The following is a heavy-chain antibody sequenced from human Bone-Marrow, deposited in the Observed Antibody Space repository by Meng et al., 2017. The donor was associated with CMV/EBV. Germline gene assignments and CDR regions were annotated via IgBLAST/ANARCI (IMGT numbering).Heavy chain of an antibody. CDR1: GYTFTGYY. Sequence: CNASGYTFTGYYMHWVPQAPGQGLEWMGWINPNSGGTNYAQKFQGRVTMTRDTSISTAYMELSRLRSDDTAVYYCASKNQLLYYFDLWGRGTLVTVSS. CDR3: ASKNQLLYYFDL. D-gene: IGHD2-2*02. V-gene: IGHV1-2*02. J-gene: IGHJ2*01. CDR2: INPNSGGT.